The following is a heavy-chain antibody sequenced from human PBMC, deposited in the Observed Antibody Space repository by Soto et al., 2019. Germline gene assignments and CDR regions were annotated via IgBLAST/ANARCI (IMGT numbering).Heavy chain of an antibody. CDR2: IKEDGSEK. J-gene: IGHJ4*02. Sequence: EVQLVESGGGLVQPGGSLRLSCAASGVSLSFYWMSWVRQAPGKGLEWVASIKEDGSEKYYVDSVKGRFTISRDNSKNSLHLQMNSLRAEDTAVYYCARAAQWGKGTLVTVSS. CDR3: ARAAQ. V-gene: IGHV3-7*01. CDR1: GVSLSFYW.